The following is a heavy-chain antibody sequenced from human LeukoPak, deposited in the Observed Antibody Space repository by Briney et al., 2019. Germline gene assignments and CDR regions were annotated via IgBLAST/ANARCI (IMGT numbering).Heavy chain of an antibody. J-gene: IGHJ4*02. V-gene: IGHV4-34*01. CDR2: INHSGST. Sequence: SETLSLTCTVSGDSMSSYFWSWLRQPPGKGLEWIGEINHSGSTNYNPSLKSRVTISVDTSKNQFSLKLSSVTAADTAVYYCASNPRFFRSLDYWGQGTLVTVSS. CDR1: GDSMSSYF. CDR3: ASNPRFFRSLDY. D-gene: IGHD3-3*01.